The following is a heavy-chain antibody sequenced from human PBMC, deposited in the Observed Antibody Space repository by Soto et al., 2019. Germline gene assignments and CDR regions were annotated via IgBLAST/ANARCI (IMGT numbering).Heavy chain of an antibody. J-gene: IGHJ4*02. CDR2: IYYSGST. Sequence: PSETLSLTCTVSGGSISSYYWSWIRQPPGKGLEWIGYIYYSGSTNYNPSLKSRVTISVDTSKNQFSLKLSSVTAADTAVYYCARSTELNYDDYGDYEKSPQYYFDYWGQGTLVTVSS. D-gene: IGHD4-17*01. CDR3: ARSTELNYDDYGDYEKSPQYYFDY. V-gene: IGHV4-59*08. CDR1: GGSISSYY.